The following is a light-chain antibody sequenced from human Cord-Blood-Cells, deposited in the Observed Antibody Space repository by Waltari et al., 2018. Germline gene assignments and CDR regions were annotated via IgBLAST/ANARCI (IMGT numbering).Light chain of an antibody. CDR3: QQYNSYST. CDR2: KAS. J-gene: IGKJ2*01. CDR1: QSISSW. V-gene: IGKV1-5*03. Sequence: DIQITQSPSTLSASVGDRVTIPCRASQSISSWLAWYQQKPGKAPKLLIYKASSLESGVPSRFSGSGSGTEFTLTISSLQPDDFATYYCQQYNSYSTFGQGTKLEIK.